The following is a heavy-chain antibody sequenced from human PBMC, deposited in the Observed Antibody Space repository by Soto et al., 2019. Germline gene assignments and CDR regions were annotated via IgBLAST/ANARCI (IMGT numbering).Heavy chain of an antibody. J-gene: IGHJ4*02. D-gene: IGHD2-8*02. V-gene: IGHV3-7*04. CDR3: ARGALVLDH. CDR1: GFTFNSYW. Sequence: EVQVVESGGDLVQPGGSLRLSCAASGFTFNSYWMSWVRQAPGKGLEWVGNIKEDGSEKYHVDSVKGRFTISRDNAKNSLYLQMNSLRAEDTAVYYCARGALVLDHWGQGTLVTVSS. CDR2: IKEDGSEK.